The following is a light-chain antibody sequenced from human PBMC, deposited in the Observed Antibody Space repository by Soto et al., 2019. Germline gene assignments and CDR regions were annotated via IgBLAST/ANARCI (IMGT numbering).Light chain of an antibody. CDR1: QSVSSY. CDR2: DAS. Sequence: EIVLTQSPATLSLSPGERATLSCRASQSVSSYLAWYQQKPGQAPRLLIYDASKRATGIPARFSGSGSGTDFPVTISRLEPEDFSVYYCQERSNFFGGGTKVEIK. CDR3: QERSNF. J-gene: IGKJ4*01. V-gene: IGKV3-11*01.